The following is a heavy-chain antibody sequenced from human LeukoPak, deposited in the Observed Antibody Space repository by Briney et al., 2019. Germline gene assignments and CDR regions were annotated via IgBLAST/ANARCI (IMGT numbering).Heavy chain of an antibody. CDR3: ARVGRDTGFDY. CDR2: ISGHSSTI. Sequence: PGGSLRLSCAASGFTFSSYSMNWVRQAPGKGLEWISYISGHSSTIYFADSVKGRFTISRDNARNSLYLQMNSLRAEDTAVYYCARVGRDTGFDYWGQGTLVTVSS. J-gene: IGHJ4*02. D-gene: IGHD5-18*01. CDR1: GFTFSSYS. V-gene: IGHV3-48*01.